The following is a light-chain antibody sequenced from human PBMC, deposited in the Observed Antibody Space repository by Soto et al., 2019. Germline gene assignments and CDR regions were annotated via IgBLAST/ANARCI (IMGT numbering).Light chain of an antibody. CDR1: SSDVGGYNY. Sequence: QSALTQPASVSGSPGQSITISCTATSSDVGGYNYVSWFQQYPGKAPKLMIYEVINRPSGVSNRFSGSKSGNTASLIISGLQAEDEADYYCSSYTSSSTLVLGGGTKLTVL. CDR3: SSYTSSSTLV. J-gene: IGLJ2*01. V-gene: IGLV2-14*01. CDR2: EVI.